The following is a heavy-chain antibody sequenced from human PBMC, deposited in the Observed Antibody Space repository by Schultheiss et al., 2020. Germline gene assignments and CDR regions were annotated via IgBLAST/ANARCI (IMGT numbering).Heavy chain of an antibody. D-gene: IGHD3-10*01. J-gene: IGHJ5*02. CDR1: GYTFTSYG. Sequence: ASVKVSCKASGYTFTSYGISWVRQAPGQGLEWMGWISAYNGNTNYAQKLQGRVTMTRDTSISTAYMELSRLRSDDTAVYYCARSGHYGSGSYSLYNWFDPWGKGTLVTV. CDR2: ISAYNGNT. CDR3: ARSGHYGSGSYSLYNWFDP. V-gene: IGHV1-18*01.